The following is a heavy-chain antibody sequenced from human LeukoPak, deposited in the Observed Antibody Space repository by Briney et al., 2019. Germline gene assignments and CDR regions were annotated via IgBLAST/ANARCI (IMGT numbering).Heavy chain of an antibody. V-gene: IGHV3-11*04. CDR2: IDSSGDVI. Sequence: KAGGSLRLSCAASGFIFSDYYMTWIRQSPGKGLEWLSYIDSSGDVIYYADSVKGRFTISRDNAKNTVYLQMNSLRAEDTAVYYCARVALGSYNWFDPWGQGTLVTVSS. CDR1: GFIFSDYY. CDR3: ARVALGSYNWFDP. D-gene: IGHD3-10*01. J-gene: IGHJ5*02.